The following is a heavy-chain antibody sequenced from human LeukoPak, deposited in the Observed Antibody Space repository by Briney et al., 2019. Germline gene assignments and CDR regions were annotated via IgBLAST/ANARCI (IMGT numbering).Heavy chain of an antibody. J-gene: IGHJ4*02. D-gene: IGHD1-26*01. V-gene: IGHV4-34*01. CDR3: ARQSGSYGGILDN. Sequence: PSETLSLTCAVYGGSFSGYYWGWVRQPPGKGLEWIGGIYYSGSTYYNPSLKSRVTISVDTSRNEFSLRLSSVTAADTALYFCARQSGSYGGILDNWGQGILGTVSS. CDR1: GGSFSGYY. CDR2: IYYSGST.